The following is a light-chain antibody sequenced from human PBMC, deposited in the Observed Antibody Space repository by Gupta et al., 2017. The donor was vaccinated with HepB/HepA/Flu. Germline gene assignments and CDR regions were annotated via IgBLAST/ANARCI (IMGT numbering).Light chain of an antibody. Sequence: QSVLTQPSSASGTPGQRVTISCSGSSSNIGTYNVYWYQQVPGTAPKLLIYRNNQRPSGVPDRFSGSKSGTSASLAISGLRSEDEADYYCAAWDDSLWGLFGGGTKLTVL. CDR1: SSNIGTYN. J-gene: IGLJ2*01. V-gene: IGLV1-47*01. CDR2: RNN. CDR3: AAWDDSLWGL.